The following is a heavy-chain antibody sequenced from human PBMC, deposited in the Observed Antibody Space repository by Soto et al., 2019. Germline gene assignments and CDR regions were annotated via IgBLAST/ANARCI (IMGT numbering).Heavy chain of an antibody. V-gene: IGHV3-15*01. D-gene: IGHD4-17*01. CDR1: GFTFSNAW. CDR2: IKSKTDGGTT. CDR3: TTVTTVDYYFDY. J-gene: IGHJ4*02. Sequence: EVQLVESGGGLVKPGGSLRLSCAASGFTFSNAWMSWVRQAPGKGLEWVGRIKSKTDGGTTDYAAPVKGRFTISRDDSTNSLYLQMSSLKTEDTAVYYCTTVTTVDYYFDYWGQGTLVTVSS.